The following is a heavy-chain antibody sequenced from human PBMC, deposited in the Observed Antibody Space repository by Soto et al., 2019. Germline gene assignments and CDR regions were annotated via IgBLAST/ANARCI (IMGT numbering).Heavy chain of an antibody. D-gene: IGHD3-22*01. CDR3: AKQYYYDSSGYYSYFDY. CDR2: ISGSGGST. V-gene: IGHV3-23*01. Sequence: PGGSLILSCAASGFTFSSYAMSWVRQAPGKGLEWVSAISGSGGSTYYADSVKGRFTISRDNSKNTLYLQMNSLRAEDTAVYYCAKQYYYDSSGYYSYFDYWGQGTLVTVSS. J-gene: IGHJ4*02. CDR1: GFTFSSYA.